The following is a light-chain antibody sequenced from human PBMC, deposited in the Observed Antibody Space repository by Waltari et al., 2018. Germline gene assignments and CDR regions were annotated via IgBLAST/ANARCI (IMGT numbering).Light chain of an antibody. CDR3: QQYFSAPWT. Sequence: DIVMPQSPDSLAVSLGERATINCKSSQSVLHSSNNKNYLAWYQQKPGQPPNLLIYWASTRESGVPDRFSGSGSGTDFTLTISSLQAEDVAVYYCQQYFSAPWTFGQGTKVEIK. CDR1: QSVLHSSNNKNY. CDR2: WAS. J-gene: IGKJ1*01. V-gene: IGKV4-1*01.